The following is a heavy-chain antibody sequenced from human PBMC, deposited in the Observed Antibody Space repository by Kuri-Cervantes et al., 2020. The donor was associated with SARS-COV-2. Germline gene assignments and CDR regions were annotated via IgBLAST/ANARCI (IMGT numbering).Heavy chain of an antibody. J-gene: IGHJ4*02. CDR2: IRNYGGSP. D-gene: IGHD2-21*01. Sequence: ETLSLTCSASGFIFRNYVMYWVRQAPGKGLEYVSSIRNYGGSPYYGDSVKGRFTISRDNSKNTLYLQMDSLRVEDTAVYYCVGDESNVVQRGFWGQGSLVTVSS. V-gene: IGHV3-64D*08. CDR3: VGDESNVVQRGF. CDR1: GFIFRNYV.